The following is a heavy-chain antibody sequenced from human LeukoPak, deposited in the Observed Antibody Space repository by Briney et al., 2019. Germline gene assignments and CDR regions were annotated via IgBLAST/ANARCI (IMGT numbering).Heavy chain of an antibody. J-gene: IGHJ4*02. CDR3: AKDGQSFNSMYDYFDS. CDR2: IGGGDT. V-gene: IGHV3-23*01. D-gene: IGHD2-8*01. Sequence: GGSLRLSCAASGFTFRNFGMSWVRQAPGKGLEWVSAIGGGDTHYADSVKGRFTISRDDSRSTVDLQMSSLRAEDTAVYYCAKDGQSFNSMYDYFDSWGQGTLVTVSS. CDR1: GFTFRNFG.